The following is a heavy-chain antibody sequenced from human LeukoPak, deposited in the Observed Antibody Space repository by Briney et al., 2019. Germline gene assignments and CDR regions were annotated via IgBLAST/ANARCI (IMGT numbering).Heavy chain of an antibody. CDR3: ARVGRLRYYYGSERRGWFDP. D-gene: IGHD3-10*01. CDR1: SGSFSGYY. Sequence: SETLSLTCAVYSGSFSGYYRSWIRQPPGKGLEWIGEINHSGSTNYNPSLKSRVTISVDTSKNQFSLKLSSVTAADTAVYYCARVGRLRYYYGSERRGWFDPWGQGTLVTVSS. V-gene: IGHV4-34*01. CDR2: INHSGST. J-gene: IGHJ5*02.